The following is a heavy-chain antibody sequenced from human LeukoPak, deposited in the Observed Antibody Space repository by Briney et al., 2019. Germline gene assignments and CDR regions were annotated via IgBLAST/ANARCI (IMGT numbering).Heavy chain of an antibody. J-gene: IGHJ5*02. CDR1: GYTFTSYG. CDR2: ISAYNGNT. CDR3: ARDGRGAGGLQGFDP. Sequence: ASVKVSCKASGYTFTSYGISWVRQAPGQGLEWMGWISAYNGNTNYAQKLQGRVTMTTDTSTSTAYMELRSLRSGDTAVYYCARDGRGAGGLQGFDPWGQGTLVTVSS. V-gene: IGHV1-18*04. D-gene: IGHD3-10*01.